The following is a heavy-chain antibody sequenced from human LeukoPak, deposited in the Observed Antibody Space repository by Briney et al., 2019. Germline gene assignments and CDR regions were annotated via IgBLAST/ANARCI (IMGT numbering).Heavy chain of an antibody. D-gene: IGHD3-10*01. CDR3: AAYYYYGSGSYPFDL. J-gene: IGHJ2*01. V-gene: IGHV4-34*01. Sequence: SETLSLTCAVYGGSFSGYYLSLIRQPPGKGLEWIGEINHSGSTNYNPSLKSRVTISVDTSKNQFSLKLSSVTAADTAVYYCAAYYYYGSGSYPFDLWGRGTLVTVSS. CDR1: GGSFSGYY. CDR2: INHSGST.